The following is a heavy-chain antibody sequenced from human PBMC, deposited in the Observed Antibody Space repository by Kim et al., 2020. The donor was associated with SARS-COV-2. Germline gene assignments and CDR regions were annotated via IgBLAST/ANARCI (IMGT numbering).Heavy chain of an antibody. Sequence: ASVKVSCKASGYTFTSYGISWVRQAPGQGLEWMGWISTDNGNINYAQKFLGRVTMTRDTSTSTAYMELRSLRSDDTAVYYCARDFRSGVYYEFCRDWGQG. CDR3: ARDFRSGVYYEFCRD. V-gene: IGHV1-18*01. J-gene: IGHJ1*01. CDR2: ISTDNGNI. CDR1: GYTFTSYG. D-gene: IGHD3-3*01.